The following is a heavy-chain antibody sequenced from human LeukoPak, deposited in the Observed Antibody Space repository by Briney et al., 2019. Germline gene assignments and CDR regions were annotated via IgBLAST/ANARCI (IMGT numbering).Heavy chain of an antibody. CDR2: IGPTGSDR. V-gene: IGHV3-21*06. CDR1: GLTFSTSG. CDR3: ATETNGRHYDY. Sequence: GGSLRLSCTASGLTFSTSGFNWVRQAPGKGLEWVASIGPTGSDRYHADSIKGRFTISRDNANNFLYLQMKSLRAEDTAVYYCATETNGRHYDYWGQGTLLTVSS. D-gene: IGHD1-14*01. J-gene: IGHJ4*02.